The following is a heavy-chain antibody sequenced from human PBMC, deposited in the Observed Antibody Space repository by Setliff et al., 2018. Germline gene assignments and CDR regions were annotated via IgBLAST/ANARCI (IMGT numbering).Heavy chain of an antibody. D-gene: IGHD3-22*01. CDR1: GFNFSDYW. J-gene: IGHJ5*02. V-gene: IGHV3-74*01. CDR2: LTYDADVSRP. CDR3: ARGARLYETDHHYYGWLDP. Sequence: PGGSLRLSCAASGFNFSDYWMHWVRQVPGKGLAWVSRLTYDADVSRPTYADSVKGRFTISRDNAKNSLYLQMNNLRAEDTAVYHCARGARLYETDHHYYGWLDPWGQGTLVTVSS.